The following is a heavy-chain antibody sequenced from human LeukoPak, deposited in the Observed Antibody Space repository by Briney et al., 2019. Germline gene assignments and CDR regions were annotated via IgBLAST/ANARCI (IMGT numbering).Heavy chain of an antibody. J-gene: IGHJ4*02. D-gene: IGHD3-16*01. CDR1: GFTLSTYW. CDR2: INPDGSGK. CDR3: ASWGAGGNS. Sequence: PGGSLRLSCEASGFTLSTYWMNWVRQVPGKGLGWVANINPDGSGKRYVDSVEGRFTIARDNADNSLSLQMNSLRAEDTAVYYCASWGAGGNSWGQGTLVTVSS. V-gene: IGHV3-7*01.